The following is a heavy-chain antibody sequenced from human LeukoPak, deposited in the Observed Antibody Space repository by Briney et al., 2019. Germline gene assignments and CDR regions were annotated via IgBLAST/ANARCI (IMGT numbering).Heavy chain of an antibody. CDR1: GFTFSSFV. CDR3: AKAEGDSWSGYYNSPYYYYYMDV. J-gene: IGHJ6*03. CDR2: ISGSGGST. D-gene: IGHD3-3*01. Sequence: GGSLRLSCAASGFTFSSFVMSWVRQAPGKGLEWVSAISGSGGSTYYADSVKGRFTISRDNSKNTLYLQMNSLRAEDTAVYYCAKAEGDSWSGYYNSPYYYYYMDVWGKGTTVTVSS. V-gene: IGHV3-23*01.